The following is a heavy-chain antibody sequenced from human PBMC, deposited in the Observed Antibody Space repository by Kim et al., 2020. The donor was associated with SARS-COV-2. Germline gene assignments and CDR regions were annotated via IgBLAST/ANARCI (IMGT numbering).Heavy chain of an antibody. Sequence: SETLSLTCAVYGGSFSDYNWSWIRQPPGQGLEWIGEINHTGNTNDSPSLKSRITISVDPSKSQFSLRLKSMTATDTAVYYCARGRAGVVPAPVLGLGPYYDYYAVDVWGRGTPVAVSS. D-gene: IGHD3-3*01. J-gene: IGHJ6*02. CDR1: GGSFSDYN. V-gene: IGHV4-34*01. CDR2: INHTGNT. CDR3: ARGRAGVVPAPVLGLGPYYDYYAVDV.